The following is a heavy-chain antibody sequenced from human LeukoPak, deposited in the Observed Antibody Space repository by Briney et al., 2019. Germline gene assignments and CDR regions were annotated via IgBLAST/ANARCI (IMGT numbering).Heavy chain of an antibody. CDR3: ARGRAVAGRGFAFDI. CDR2: IYHSGST. V-gene: IGHV4-38-2*02. J-gene: IGHJ3*02. CDR1: GYSISSGYY. D-gene: IGHD6-19*01. Sequence: PSETLSLTCTVSGYSISSGYYWGWIRQPPGKGLEWIGSIYHSGSTYYNPSLKSRVTISVDTSKNQFSLKLSSVTAADTAVYYCARGRAVAGRGFAFDIWGQGTMVTVSS.